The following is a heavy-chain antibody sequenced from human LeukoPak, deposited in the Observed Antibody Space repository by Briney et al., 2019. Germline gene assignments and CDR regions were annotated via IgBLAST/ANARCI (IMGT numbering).Heavy chain of an antibody. Sequence: GGSLRLSCAASGFTFSSYAMSWVRQAPGKGLEWVSAISGSGGSTYYADSVKGRFTISRGNSKNTLYLQMNSLRAEDTAVYYCAKSSHRYCSSTSCYATLDYWGQGTLVTVSS. V-gene: IGHV3-23*01. D-gene: IGHD2-2*01. CDR1: GFTFSSYA. J-gene: IGHJ4*02. CDR2: ISGSGGST. CDR3: AKSSHRYCSSTSCYATLDY.